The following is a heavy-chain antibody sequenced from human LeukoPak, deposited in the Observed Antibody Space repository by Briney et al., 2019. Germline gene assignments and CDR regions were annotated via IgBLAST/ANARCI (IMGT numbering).Heavy chain of an antibody. CDR2: INHSGST. D-gene: IGHD6-19*01. CDR3: ARGSAVAVPSYYYGMDV. CDR1: GGSFSGYY. V-gene: IGHV4-34*01. J-gene: IGHJ6*02. Sequence: SETLSLTCAVYGGSFSGYYWSWIRRPPGKGLEWIGEINHSGSTNYNPSLKSRVTISVDTSKNQFSLKLSSVTAADTAVYYCARGSAVAVPSYYYGMDVWGQGTTVTVSS.